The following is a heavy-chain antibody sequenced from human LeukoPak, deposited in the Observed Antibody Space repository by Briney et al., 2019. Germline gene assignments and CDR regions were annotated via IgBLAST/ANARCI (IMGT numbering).Heavy chain of an antibody. CDR2: IYTSGST. CDR1: GGSISSYY. D-gene: IGHD4-17*01. CDR3: ARGGRDPGDYDSWFDP. V-gene: IGHV4-4*07. J-gene: IGHJ5*02. Sequence: PSETLSLTCTVSGGSISSYYWSWIRQPAGKGLEWIGRIYTSGSTNYNPSLKSRVTMSVDTSKNQFSLKLSSVTAADTAVYYCARGGRDPGDYDSWFDPWGQGTLVTVSS.